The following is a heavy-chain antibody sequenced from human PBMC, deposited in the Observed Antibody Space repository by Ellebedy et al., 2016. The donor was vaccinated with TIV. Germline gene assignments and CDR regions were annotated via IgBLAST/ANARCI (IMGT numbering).Heavy chain of an antibody. V-gene: IGHV4-39*07. CDR1: GGSIYIGTYY. Sequence: MPSETLSLTCSVSGGSIYIGTYYWGWVRQPPGKGLEWIGSIYYTGTTYYNPSLKSRVTLVRDTSKNQFSLTVTSVTAADTAVYYCVRVGGHADFDSWGQGALATVSS. CDR3: VRVGGHADFDS. CDR2: IYYTGTT. J-gene: IGHJ4*02. D-gene: IGHD1-26*01.